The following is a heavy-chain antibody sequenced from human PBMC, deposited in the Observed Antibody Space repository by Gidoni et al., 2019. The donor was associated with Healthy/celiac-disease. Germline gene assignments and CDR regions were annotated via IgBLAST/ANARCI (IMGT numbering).Heavy chain of an antibody. J-gene: IGHJ4*02. V-gene: IGHV3-23*01. CDR3: AKLEGAGNYFDY. CDR2: ISGSGGRT. CDR1: GLSFSSYA. Sequence: EVQLLESGGGLLQPGGSLRLSCAAPGLSFSSYAMSWVRQAPGKGLEWVSAISGSGGRTYYADSVKGRFTISRDNSKNTLYLQMNSLRAEDTAVYYCAKLEGAGNYFDYWGQGTLVTVSS. D-gene: IGHD6-19*01.